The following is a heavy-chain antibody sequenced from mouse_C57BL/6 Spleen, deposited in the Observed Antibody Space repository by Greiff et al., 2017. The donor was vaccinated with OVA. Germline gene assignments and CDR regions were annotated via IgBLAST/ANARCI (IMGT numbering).Heavy chain of an antibody. Sequence: EVQGVESGGGLVKPGGSLKLSCAASGFTFSSYAMSWVRQTPEKRLEWVATISDGGSYTYYPDNVKGRYTISRDNAKNNLYLQMSHLKSEDTAMYYCARDNGYHYFDYWGQGTTLTVSS. CDR3: ARDNGYHYFDY. J-gene: IGHJ2*01. CDR1: GFTFSSYA. V-gene: IGHV5-4*01. D-gene: IGHD2-2*01. CDR2: ISDGGSYT.